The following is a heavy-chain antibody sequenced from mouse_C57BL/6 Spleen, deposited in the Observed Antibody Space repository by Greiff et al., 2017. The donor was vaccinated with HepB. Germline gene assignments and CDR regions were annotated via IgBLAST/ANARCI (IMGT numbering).Heavy chain of an antibody. CDR1: GYAFSSSW. D-gene: IGHD2-5*01. CDR2: IYPGDGDT. CDR3: ARHLYSTLHHFDY. J-gene: IGHJ2*01. V-gene: IGHV1-82*01. Sequence: QVQLQQSGPELVKPGASVKISCKASGYAFSSSWMNWVKQRPGKGLEWIGRIYPGDGDTNYNGKFKGKATLTADKSSSTAYMQLSSLTSEDSAVYFCARHLYSTLHHFDYWGQGTTLTVSS.